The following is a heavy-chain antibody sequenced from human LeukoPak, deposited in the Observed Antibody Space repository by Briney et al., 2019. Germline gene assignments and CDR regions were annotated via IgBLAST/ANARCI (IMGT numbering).Heavy chain of an antibody. CDR2: IWFDGSNK. CDR1: GFTFSSNG. Sequence: GRSLRLSCAAPGFTFSSNGMHWVRQAPGKGLEWVAVIWFDGSNKYYVDSVKGRLTISRDNSKNTLYLQRNSLRAQATAVYYGAREGYYDSSGYNTGIYFDYWGQGTLVTVSS. CDR3: AREGYYDSSGYNTGIYFDY. J-gene: IGHJ4*02. V-gene: IGHV3-33*01. D-gene: IGHD3-22*01.